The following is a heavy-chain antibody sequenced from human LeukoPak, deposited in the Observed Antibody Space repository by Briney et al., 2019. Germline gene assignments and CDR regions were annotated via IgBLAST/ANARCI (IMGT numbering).Heavy chain of an antibody. V-gene: IGHV1-2*02. CDR3: ARVSPNTAIVSFDN. CDR2: INPNGGGT. J-gene: IGHJ4*02. D-gene: IGHD5-18*01. Sequence: GASVKVSWKASGYTFTADYIHWVRQAPGQGLEWMGWINPNGGGTNYAQKFQGRVTMTRDTSISTAYMELSRLRSDDTAVYYCARVSPNTAIVSFDNWGQGTLVTVSS. CDR1: GYTFTADY.